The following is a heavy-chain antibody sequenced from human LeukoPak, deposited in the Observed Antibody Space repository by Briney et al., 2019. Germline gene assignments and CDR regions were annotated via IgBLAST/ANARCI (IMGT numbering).Heavy chain of an antibody. CDR1: GYSFTSYD. D-gene: IGHD3-22*01. CDR3: ARVRGYDSSGYYLFGY. CDR2: MKSNSGNT. V-gene: IGHV1-8*01. Sequence: ASVKVSCKASGYSFTSYDINWVRQATGQGLEWMGWMKSNSGNTGYAQKFQGRVTMTRNTSISTAYMELSSLRSEDTAVYYCARVRGYDSSGYYLFGYWGQGTLVTVSS. J-gene: IGHJ4*02.